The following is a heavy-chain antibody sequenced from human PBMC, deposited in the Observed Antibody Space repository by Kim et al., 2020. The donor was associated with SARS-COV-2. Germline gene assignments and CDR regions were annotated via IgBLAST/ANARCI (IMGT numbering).Heavy chain of an antibody. CDR2: IYYSGST. V-gene: IGHV4-31*03. CDR3: ARRGGNHYYDRTQWFDP. D-gene: IGHD3-22*01. CDR1: GGSISSGGYY. J-gene: IGHJ5*02. Sequence: SETLSLTCTVSGGSISSGGYYWSWIRQHPGKGLEWIGYIYYSGSTYYNPSLKSRVTISVDTSKNQFSLKLSSVTAADTAVYYCARRGGNHYYDRTQWFDPWGQGTLVTVSS.